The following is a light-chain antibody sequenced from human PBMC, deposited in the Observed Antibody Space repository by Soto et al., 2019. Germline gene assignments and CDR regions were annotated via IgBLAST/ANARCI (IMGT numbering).Light chain of an antibody. J-gene: IGKJ5*01. CDR2: DAS. CDR3: QQRSNWPSIT. V-gene: IGKV3-11*01. Sequence: EIVLTQSPATLSLSPGERATLSCRASQSVSSSLACYHQNPGRAPRLLIFDASNRAIGFPASFSGSGFGTDFTLTFSSLEPEDFAVYYCQQRSNWPSITFGQGTRLEIK. CDR1: QSVSSS.